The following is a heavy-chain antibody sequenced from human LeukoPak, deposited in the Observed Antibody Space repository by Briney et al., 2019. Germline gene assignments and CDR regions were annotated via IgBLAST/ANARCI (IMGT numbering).Heavy chain of an antibody. V-gene: IGHV1-8*03. J-gene: IGHJ5*02. CDR1: GYTFTSYD. Sequence: ASVKVSCKASGYTFTSYDINWVRQATGQGLERMGWMNPNSGNTGYARKFQGRVTITRNTSITTAYMELSSLRSEDTAVYYCARDQRYCSGTTCYTRFDPWGQGTLVTVSS. CDR3: ARDQRYCSGTTCYTRFDP. D-gene: IGHD2-2*01. CDR2: MNPNSGNT.